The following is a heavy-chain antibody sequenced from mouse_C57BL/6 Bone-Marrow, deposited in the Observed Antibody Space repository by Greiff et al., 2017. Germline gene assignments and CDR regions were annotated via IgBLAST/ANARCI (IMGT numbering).Heavy chain of an antibody. J-gene: IGHJ3*01. Sequence: VQLQQSGPELVKPGASVKLSCKASGYTFTSYDINWVKQRPGQGLEWIGWIYPRDGSTKYNEKFKGKATLTVDTSSSTAYRELHSLTSEDSAVYFCARSRDYYGSSYAWFAYWGQGTLVTVSA. V-gene: IGHV1-85*01. CDR3: ARSRDYYGSSYAWFAY. CDR2: IYPRDGST. D-gene: IGHD1-1*01. CDR1: GYTFTSYD.